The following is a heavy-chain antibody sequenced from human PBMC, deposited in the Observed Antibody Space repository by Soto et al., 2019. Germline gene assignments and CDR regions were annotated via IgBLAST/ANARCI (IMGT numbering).Heavy chain of an antibody. Sequence: PPASVKVSCKASGYTFTSYAIHWVRQAPGQRLEWMGWINAGNGNTKYSQKFQGGVTITRDTSASTAYMELSSLRSEDTAVYYCARESGIAARLPSVFDYWGQGTLVTVSS. D-gene: IGHD6-6*01. J-gene: IGHJ4*02. V-gene: IGHV1-3*01. CDR1: GYTFTSYA. CDR3: ARESGIAARLPSVFDY. CDR2: INAGNGNT.